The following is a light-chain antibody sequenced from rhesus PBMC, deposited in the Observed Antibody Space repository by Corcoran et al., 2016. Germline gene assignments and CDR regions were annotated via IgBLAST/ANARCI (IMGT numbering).Light chain of an antibody. Sequence: DIQMTQSPSSLSASVGDTVTITCRASQSISSGLAWYQQQPGKAPKLLLYKTSSLQSGVPSRFSGSGSGTAFTLTIFRLQSEDFATYYCQQYHIRPLTFCGGTKVEVK. J-gene: IGKJ4*01. CDR1: QSISSG. CDR2: KTS. V-gene: IGKV1-22*01. CDR3: QQYHIRPLT.